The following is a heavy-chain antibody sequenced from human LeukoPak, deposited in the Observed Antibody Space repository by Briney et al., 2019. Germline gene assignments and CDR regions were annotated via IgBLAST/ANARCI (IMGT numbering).Heavy chain of an antibody. CDR3: ARGGATGDRYYYMDV. V-gene: IGHV4-59*11. J-gene: IGHJ6*03. CDR2: IYYSGST. D-gene: IGHD7-27*01. CDR1: GGSISSHY. Sequence: SETLSLTSTVSGGSISSHYWSWIRQPPGKGLEWIGYIYYSGSTNYNPSLKSRVTISVDTSKNQFSLKLSSVTAADTAVYYCARGGATGDRYYYMDVWGKGTTVTVSS.